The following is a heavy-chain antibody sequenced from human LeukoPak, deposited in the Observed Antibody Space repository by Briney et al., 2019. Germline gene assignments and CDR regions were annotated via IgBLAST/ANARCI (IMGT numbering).Heavy chain of an antibody. CDR3: ARQFQQLVFIDY. V-gene: IGHV4-39*01. CDR2: TYYSGST. Sequence: SETLSLTCTVSGGSISSSSYYWGWIRQPPGKGLEWIGSTYYSGSTYYNPSLKSRVTISVDTSKNQFSLKLSSVTAADTAVYYCARQFQQLVFIDYWGQGTLVTVSS. CDR1: GGSISSSSYY. J-gene: IGHJ4*02. D-gene: IGHD6-13*01.